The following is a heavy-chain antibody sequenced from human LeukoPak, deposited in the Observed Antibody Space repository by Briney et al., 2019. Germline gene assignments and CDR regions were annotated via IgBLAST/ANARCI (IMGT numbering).Heavy chain of an antibody. CDR1: DDSFSSHY. Sequence: SETLSLTCAVSDDSFSSHYWTWIRQPPGKGLEWIGYISYIGSTNYNPSLKSRVAISIGTSRNQFSLRLSSVTAADTAVYYCARDLVTVTKGFDIWGQGTMVSVSS. CDR3: ARDLVTVTKGFDI. V-gene: IGHV4-59*11. J-gene: IGHJ3*02. D-gene: IGHD4-17*01. CDR2: ISYIGST.